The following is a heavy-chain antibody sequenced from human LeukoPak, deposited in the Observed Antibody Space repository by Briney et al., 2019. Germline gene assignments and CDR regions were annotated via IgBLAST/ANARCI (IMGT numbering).Heavy chain of an antibody. CDR2: MNPNRGNT. V-gene: IGHV1-8*01. CDR3: VRIAVAGTGKGFDY. J-gene: IGHJ4*02. D-gene: IGHD6-19*01. CDR1: GDTFTNYD. Sequence: ASVKVSCKASGDTFTNYDINWVRQATGQGLEWMGWMNPNRGNTGYAQKFQGRVTMTRNTSISTAYMELSSLSSEDTAVYYCVRIAVAGTGKGFDYWGQGTLVTVSS.